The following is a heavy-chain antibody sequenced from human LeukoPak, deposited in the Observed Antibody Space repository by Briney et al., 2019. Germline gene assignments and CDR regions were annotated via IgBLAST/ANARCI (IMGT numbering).Heavy chain of an antibody. CDR2: ISGSGGST. CDR1: GFTFSSYA. V-gene: IGHV3-23*01. J-gene: IGHJ4*02. CDR3: AKDTPSYDILFTVDY. D-gene: IGHD3-9*01. Sequence: GGSLRLSCAASGFTFSSYAMSWVRQAPGKGLERVSAISGSGGSTYYADSVKGRFTISRDNSKNTLYLQMNSLRAEDTAVYYCAKDTPSYDILFTVDYWGQGTLVTVSS.